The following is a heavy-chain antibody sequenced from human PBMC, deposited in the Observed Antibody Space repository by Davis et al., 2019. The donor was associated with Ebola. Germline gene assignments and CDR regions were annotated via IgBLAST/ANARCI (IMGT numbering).Heavy chain of an antibody. D-gene: IGHD6-6*01. CDR1: GGSISSYY. CDR3: ARLLGVIAAQRGAFDI. Sequence: PSETLSLTCTVSGGSISSYYWSWIRQPPGKGLEWIGYIYYSGSTNYNPSLKSRVTISVDTSKNQFSLKLSSVTAADTAVYYCARLLGVIAAQRGAFDIWGQGTMVTVSS. CDR2: IYYSGST. V-gene: IGHV4-59*01. J-gene: IGHJ3*02.